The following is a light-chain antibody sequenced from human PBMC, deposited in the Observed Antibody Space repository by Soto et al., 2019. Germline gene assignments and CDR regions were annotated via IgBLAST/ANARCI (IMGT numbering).Light chain of an antibody. CDR1: QSISSW. Sequence: DIQMTQSPSTLSASVGARVTITGRARQSISSWLAWYQKKPGQAPKLLIYDASSLESGVTSRFSGSGSWTEFPLTISSLQPDDFATYYCQRYNRYPWTFGQGTKVEIK. CDR2: DAS. V-gene: IGKV1-5*01. J-gene: IGKJ1*01. CDR3: QRYNRYPWT.